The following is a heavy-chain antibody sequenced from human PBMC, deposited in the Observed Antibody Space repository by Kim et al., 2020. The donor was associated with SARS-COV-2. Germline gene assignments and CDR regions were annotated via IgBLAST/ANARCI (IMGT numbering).Heavy chain of an antibody. D-gene: IGHD3-22*01. Sequence: SGPTLVNPTQTLTLTCTFSGFSLSTSGVGVVWIRQPPGKALEWLAVIYWDDDKRYSTSLKSRVTITKDTSKKQVVLTMTNMDPVDTATYYYAHSRIRRGTMIVVPDSSYDYWGQGTLVTVSS. J-gene: IGHJ4*02. V-gene: IGHV2-5*02. CDR1: GFSLSTSGVG. CDR2: IYWDDDK. CDR3: AHSRIRRGTMIVVPDSSYDY.